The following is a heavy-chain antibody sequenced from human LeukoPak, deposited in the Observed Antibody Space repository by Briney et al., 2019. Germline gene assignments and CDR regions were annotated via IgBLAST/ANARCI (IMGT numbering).Heavy chain of an antibody. CDR3: AKDLHNWNYGVPTIDY. Sequence: PGRSLRLSCAASGFTFSSYGMHWVRQAPGKGLEWVAVISYDGSNKYYADSVKGRFTISRDNSKNTLYLQMNSLRAEDTAVYYCAKDLHNWNYGVPTIDYWGQGTLVTVSS. CDR1: GFTFSSYG. CDR2: ISYDGSNK. D-gene: IGHD1-7*01. V-gene: IGHV3-30*18. J-gene: IGHJ4*02.